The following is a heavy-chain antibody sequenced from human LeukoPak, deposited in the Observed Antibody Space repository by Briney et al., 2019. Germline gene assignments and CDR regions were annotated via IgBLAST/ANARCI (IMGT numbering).Heavy chain of an antibody. J-gene: IGHJ4*02. Sequence: GGSLRLSCAASRFTFSSYWMHWVRQAPGKGLVWVARINSDGSTTTYTDSVKGRFTISRDNAKNTLYPQMNSLRVDDTAVYYCVRDPEQWELTTDYWGQGTLVTVSS. CDR1: RFTFSSYW. D-gene: IGHD1-26*01. CDR3: VRDPEQWELTTDY. CDR2: INSDGSTT. V-gene: IGHV3-74*01.